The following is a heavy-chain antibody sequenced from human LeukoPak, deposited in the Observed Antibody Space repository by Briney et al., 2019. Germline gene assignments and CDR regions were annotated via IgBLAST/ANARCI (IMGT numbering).Heavy chain of an antibody. V-gene: IGHV3-43*02. CDR3: ARESGKFDY. CDR2: ISGDGVST. J-gene: IGHJ4*02. CDR1: GLPIADFA. Sequence: PGGSLRLSCVASGLPIADFAMHWVRQAPGKGLEWVSLISGDGVSTFYADSVKGRFSISRDNSKNSLSLEMNSLRTEDIAMYYCARESGKFDYWGQGTLVAVSS.